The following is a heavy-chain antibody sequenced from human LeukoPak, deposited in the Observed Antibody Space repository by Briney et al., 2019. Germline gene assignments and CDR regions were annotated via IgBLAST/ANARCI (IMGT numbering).Heavy chain of an antibody. CDR3: AIVGYNPGYYYYYMDV. D-gene: IGHD5-24*01. Sequence: PGGSLRLSCAASGFTFSSYGMHWVRQAPGKGLEWVAFIRYDGSNKYYADSVKGRFTISRDNSKKTLYLQMNNLRAEDTAVYYCAIVGYNPGYYYYYMDVWGKGTTVTVSS. CDR2: IRYDGSNK. J-gene: IGHJ6*03. CDR1: GFTFSSYG. V-gene: IGHV3-30*02.